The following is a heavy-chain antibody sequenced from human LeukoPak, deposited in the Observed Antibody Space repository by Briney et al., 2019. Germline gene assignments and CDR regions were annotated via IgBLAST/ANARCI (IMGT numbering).Heavy chain of an antibody. CDR2: ITKKIDGGTT. Sequence: GGSLRLSCTASGFTSSNAWMGWVRQAPGKGLEWVGRITKKIDGGTTTYAAPVRGRFTISRDDSKDTLYLQMNSLKTDDTAVYYCTRGPRPFDYWGQGTLVTVSS. J-gene: IGHJ4*02. CDR1: GFTSSNAW. CDR3: TRGPRPFDY. V-gene: IGHV3-15*01.